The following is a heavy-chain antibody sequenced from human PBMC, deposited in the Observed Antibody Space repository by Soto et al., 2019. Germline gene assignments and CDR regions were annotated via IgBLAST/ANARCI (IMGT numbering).Heavy chain of an antibody. Sequence: ASVKVSCKASGGTFSSYAISWVRQAPGQGLEWMGGIIPIFGTANYAQKFQGRVTITADESTSTAYMELSSLRSEDTAVYYCARGPYCSGGSCYSDYFDYWGQGTLVTVS. V-gene: IGHV1-69*13. CDR3: ARGPYCSGGSCYSDYFDY. CDR2: IIPIFGTA. J-gene: IGHJ4*02. CDR1: GGTFSSYA. D-gene: IGHD2-15*01.